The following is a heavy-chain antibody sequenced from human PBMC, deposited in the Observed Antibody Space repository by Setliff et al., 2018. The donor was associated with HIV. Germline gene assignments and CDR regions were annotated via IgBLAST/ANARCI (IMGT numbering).Heavy chain of an antibody. CDR3: ARVRAGGEYFQY. J-gene: IGHJ1*01. CDR2: INPNSGGT. V-gene: IGHV1-2*02. Sequence: ASVKVSCKASGYTFNGYSMHWVRQAPGQGLEWMGWINPNSGGTNYAQKFQGRVIMTRDKSISTAYMELNRLRSDDTAVYYCARVRAGGEYFQYRGQGTLVTVSS. CDR1: GYTFNGYS. D-gene: IGHD3-10*01.